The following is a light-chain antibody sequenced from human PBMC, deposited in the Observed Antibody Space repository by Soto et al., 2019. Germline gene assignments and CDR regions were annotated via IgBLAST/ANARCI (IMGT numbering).Light chain of an antibody. CDR3: QQYGSSPWT. CDR1: QSVYSN. J-gene: IGKJ1*01. Sequence: EVVMTQSPATLSVSPGERATLSCRASQSVYSNLAWYQEKPGQAPRLLSYGASTRATGIAARFSGSGSGTEFSLTIRRLEPEDFAVYYCQQYGSSPWTFGKGTTGDIK. CDR2: GAS. V-gene: IGKV3D-15*02.